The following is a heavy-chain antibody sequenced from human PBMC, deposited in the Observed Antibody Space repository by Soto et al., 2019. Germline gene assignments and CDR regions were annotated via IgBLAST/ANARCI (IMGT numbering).Heavy chain of an antibody. CDR2: INSDGSST. V-gene: IGHV3-74*01. D-gene: IGHD6-13*01. CDR1: GFTFSSYW. Sequence: GESLKISCAASGFTFSSYWMHWVRQAPGKGLVWVSRINSDGSSTSYADSVKGRFTISRDNAKNTLYLQMNSLRAEDTAVYYCAREEIAAAGQRYYYYGMDVWGQGTTVTVSS. CDR3: AREEIAAAGQRYYYYGMDV. J-gene: IGHJ6*02.